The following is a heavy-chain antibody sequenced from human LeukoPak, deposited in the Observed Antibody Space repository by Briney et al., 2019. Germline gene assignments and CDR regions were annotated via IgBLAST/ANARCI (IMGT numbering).Heavy chain of an antibody. D-gene: IGHD2-15*01. CDR3: ARGGNCSGGSCYPGLDNWFDP. Sequence: SETLSLTCAVYGGSFSGYYWSWIRQPPGKGLEWIGEINHSGSTNYNPSLKSRVTISVDTSKNQFSLKLSSVTAADTAVYYCARGGNCSGGSCYPGLDNWFDPWGPGTLVTVSS. V-gene: IGHV4-34*01. CDR2: INHSGST. CDR1: GGSFSGYY. J-gene: IGHJ5*02.